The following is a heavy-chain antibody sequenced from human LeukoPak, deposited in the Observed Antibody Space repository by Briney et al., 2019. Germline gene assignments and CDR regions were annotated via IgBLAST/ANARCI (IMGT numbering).Heavy chain of an antibody. J-gene: IGHJ4*02. CDR2: IYYSGST. CDR3: ARANGDYAEGLDY. V-gene: IGHV4-31*03. Sequence: PSETLSPTCTVSGGSISSGGYYWSWIRQHPGKGLEWIGYIYYSGSTYYNPSLKSRVTISVDTSKNQFSLKLSSVTAADTAVYYCARANGDYAEGLDYWGQGTLVTVSS. D-gene: IGHD4-17*01. CDR1: GGSISSGGYY.